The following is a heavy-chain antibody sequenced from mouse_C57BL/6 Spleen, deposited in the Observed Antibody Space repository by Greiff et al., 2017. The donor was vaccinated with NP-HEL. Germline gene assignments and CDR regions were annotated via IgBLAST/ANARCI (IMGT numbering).Heavy chain of an antibody. Sequence: EVNVVESGGGLVQPGGSLSLSCAASGFTFTDYYMSWVRQPPGKALEWLGFIRNKANGYTTEYSASVKGRFTISRDNSPSILYLQMNALRAEDSATYYCARPYYDYYYAMDYWGQGTSVTVSS. V-gene: IGHV7-3*01. CDR3: ARPYYDYYYAMDY. CDR1: GFTFTDYY. J-gene: IGHJ4*01. D-gene: IGHD2-4*01. CDR2: IRNKANGYTT.